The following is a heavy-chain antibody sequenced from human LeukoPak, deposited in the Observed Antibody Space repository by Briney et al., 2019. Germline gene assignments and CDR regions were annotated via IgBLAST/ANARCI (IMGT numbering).Heavy chain of an antibody. J-gene: IGHJ6*02. CDR1: GGFINNFY. Sequence: PSETLSLTCTVSGGFINNFYWTWIRQVAGRGLEWIGRIYATGETNYNPSLKSRLTLSVEASKNQFSLRLRSVTAADTAVYYCARESRTRGVSIRESHYFYYYGMNVWGQGTKVIVSS. D-gene: IGHD3-10*01. V-gene: IGHV4-4*07. CDR3: ARESRTRGVSIRESHYFYYYGMNV. CDR2: IYATGET.